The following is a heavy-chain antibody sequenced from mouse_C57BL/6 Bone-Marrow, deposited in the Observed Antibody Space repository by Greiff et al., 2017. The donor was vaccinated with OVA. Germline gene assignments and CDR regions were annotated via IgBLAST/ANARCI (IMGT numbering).Heavy chain of an antibody. J-gene: IGHJ3*01. D-gene: IGHD4-1*01. CDR2: ISDGGSYT. CDR1: GFTFRSYA. CDR3: ARDSLGSSWFAY. V-gene: IGHV5-4*01. Sequence: DVMLVESGGGLVKPGGSLKLSCAASGFTFRSYAMSWVRQTPEKRLEWVATISDGGSYTYYPDNVKGRFTISRDNAKNNLYLQMSHLKSEDTAMYYCARDSLGSSWFAYWGQGTLVTVSA.